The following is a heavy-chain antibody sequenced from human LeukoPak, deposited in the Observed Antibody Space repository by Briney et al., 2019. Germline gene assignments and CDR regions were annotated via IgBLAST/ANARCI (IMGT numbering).Heavy chain of an antibody. J-gene: IGHJ4*02. D-gene: IGHD5-18*01. CDR1: GGSFSGYY. V-gene: IGHV4-34*01. CDR3: ARRLGTWIQLWPPFDY. Sequence: PSETLSLTCTVSGGSFSGYYWSWIRQPPGKGLEWIGEINHSGSTNYNPSLKSRVTISVDTSKNQFSLKLSSVTAADTAVYYCARRLGTWIQLWPPFDYWGQGTLVTVSS. CDR2: INHSGST.